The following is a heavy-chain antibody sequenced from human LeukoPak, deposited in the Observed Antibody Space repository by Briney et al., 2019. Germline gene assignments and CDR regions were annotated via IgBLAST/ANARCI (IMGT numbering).Heavy chain of an antibody. CDR3: ARGGWSLDY. J-gene: IGHJ4*02. CDR2: INHSGST. Sequence: PSETLSLTCAVYGGSFSGYYWNWIRQPPGKGLEWIGEINHSGSTNYNPSLKSRVTISVDTSKNQFSLKLSSVTAADTAVYFCARGGWSLDYWGQGTLVTVSS. V-gene: IGHV4-34*01. D-gene: IGHD2-15*01. CDR1: GGSFSGYY.